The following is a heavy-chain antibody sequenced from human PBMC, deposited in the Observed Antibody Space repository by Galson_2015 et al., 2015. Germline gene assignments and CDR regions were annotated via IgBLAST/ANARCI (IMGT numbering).Heavy chain of an antibody. CDR2: ISGSGGST. CDR1: GFTFSSYA. V-gene: IGHV3-23*01. J-gene: IGHJ4*02. Sequence: SLRLSCAASGFTFSSYAMSWVRQAPGKGLEWVSAISGSGGSTYYADSVKGRFTISGDNSKNTLYLQMNSLRAEDTAVYYCAKGDDSSGYYYDGSDYWGQGTLVTVSS. CDR3: AKGDDSSGYYYDGSDY. D-gene: IGHD3-22*01.